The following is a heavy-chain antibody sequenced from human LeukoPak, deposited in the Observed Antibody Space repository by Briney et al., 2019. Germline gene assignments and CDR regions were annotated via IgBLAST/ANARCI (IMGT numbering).Heavy chain of an antibody. CDR3: ARDVDYGDYDWGDIDY. Sequence: GASVKVSCKASGYTFTSYGISWVRQAPGQGLEWMGWISAYNGNTNYAQKLQGRVTMTTDTSTSTAYMELRSLRSDDTAVYYCARDVDYGDYDWGDIDYWGQGTLVTVSS. CDR1: GYTFTSYG. D-gene: IGHD4-17*01. J-gene: IGHJ4*02. V-gene: IGHV1-18*01. CDR2: ISAYNGNT.